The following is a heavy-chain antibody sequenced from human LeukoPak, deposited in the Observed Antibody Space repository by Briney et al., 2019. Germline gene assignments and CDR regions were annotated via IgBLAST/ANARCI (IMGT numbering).Heavy chain of an antibody. J-gene: IGHJ4*02. CDR2: IYSGGST. D-gene: IGHD1-26*01. CDR3: AKEKKWELPFDY. CDR1: GFTVSSNY. Sequence: PGGSLRLSCAASGFTVSSNYMSWVRQAPGKGLEWVSVIYSGGSTYYADSVKGRFTISRDNSKNTLYLQMNSLRAEDTAVYYCAKEKKWELPFDYWGQGTLVTVSS. V-gene: IGHV3-53*01.